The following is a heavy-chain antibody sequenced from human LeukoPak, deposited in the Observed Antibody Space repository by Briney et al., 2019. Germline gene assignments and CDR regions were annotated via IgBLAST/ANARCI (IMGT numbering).Heavy chain of an antibody. CDR1: GGSISSSNW. CDR3: ARLASIVGATRTHFNY. V-gene: IGHV4-4*02. J-gene: IGHJ4*02. D-gene: IGHD1-26*01. Sequence: PSETLSLTCAVSGGSISSSNWWSWVRQPPGKGLEWIGEIYHSGSTNYNPSLKSRVTISVDKSKNQFSLKLSSVAAADTAVYYCARLASIVGATRTHFNYWGQGTLVTVSS. CDR2: IYHSGST.